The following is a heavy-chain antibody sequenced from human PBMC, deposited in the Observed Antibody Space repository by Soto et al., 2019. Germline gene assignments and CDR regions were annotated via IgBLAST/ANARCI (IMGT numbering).Heavy chain of an antibody. CDR1: GYTFTGYY. V-gene: IGHV1-2*02. D-gene: IGHD3-22*01. Sequence: GASVKVSCKASGYTFTGYYMHWVRQAPGQGLEWMGWINPNSGGTNYAQKFQGRVTMTRDTPISTAYMELSGLRSDDTAVYYCARGDITMIVVVIPSFDYWGQGTLVTVSS. J-gene: IGHJ4*02. CDR3: ARGDITMIVVVIPSFDY. CDR2: INPNSGGT.